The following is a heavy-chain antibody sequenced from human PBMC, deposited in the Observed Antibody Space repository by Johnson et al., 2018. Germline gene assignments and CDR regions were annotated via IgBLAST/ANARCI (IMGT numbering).Heavy chain of an antibody. D-gene: IGHD1-26*01. Sequence: EVQLVESGGGLVQPGGSXRLSCAASGFTFSNDWMSWVRQAPGKGLEWVGRSKSKHDGGTPGYAAPVKGRFTISRDDSKHTLYLQMNSLKTEDTAVYYCTTAVLPGGIFQHWGHGTLVTVSA. CDR1: GFTFSNDW. CDR3: TTAVLPGGIFQH. J-gene: IGHJ1*01. V-gene: IGHV3-15*01. CDR2: SKSKHDGGTP.